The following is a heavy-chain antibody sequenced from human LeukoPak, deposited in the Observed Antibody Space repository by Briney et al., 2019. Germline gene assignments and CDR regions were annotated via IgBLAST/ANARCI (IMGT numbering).Heavy chain of an antibody. Sequence: PGGSLRLSCAASGFIFDDYAMHWVRQVPGKGLEWVSGISWNSGTIGYADSVKGRFTISRDNAKNSLYLQMNSLRAEDTALYYCAKDISVTPTGMDVWGQGTTVTVSS. J-gene: IGHJ6*02. CDR1: GFIFDDYA. CDR2: ISWNSGTI. D-gene: IGHD3-16*02. CDR3: AKDISVTPTGMDV. V-gene: IGHV3-9*01.